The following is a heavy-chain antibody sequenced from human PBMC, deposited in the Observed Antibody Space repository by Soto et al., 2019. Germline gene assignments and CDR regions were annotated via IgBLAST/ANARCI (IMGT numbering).Heavy chain of an antibody. CDR3: ASPRGVTTGFDY. J-gene: IGHJ4*02. D-gene: IGHD4-17*01. Sequence: PSETLSLTCTVSGVSISSGSYCWGWIRQPPGKGLEWIGSIYYSGSTYYNPSLKSRVTISVDTSKNQFSLKLSSVTAADTAVYYCASPRGVTTGFDYWGQGTLVTVSS. V-gene: IGHV4-39*01. CDR2: IYYSGST. CDR1: GVSISSGSYC.